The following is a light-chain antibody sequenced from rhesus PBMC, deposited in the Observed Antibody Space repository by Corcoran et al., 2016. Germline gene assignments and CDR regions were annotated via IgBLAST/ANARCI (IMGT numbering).Light chain of an antibody. CDR1: QSVSSS. CDR2: GAS. V-gene: IGKV3-24*01. CDR3: LQHSNWPWT. Sequence: EIVMTQSPATLSLSPGERATLSCRASQSVSSSLAWYQQKPGQAPRLLIYGASRRATGNPDRFSGSGSGTDFTLTISSLEPEDVAVYYCLQHSNWPWTFGQGTKVEIK. J-gene: IGKJ1*01.